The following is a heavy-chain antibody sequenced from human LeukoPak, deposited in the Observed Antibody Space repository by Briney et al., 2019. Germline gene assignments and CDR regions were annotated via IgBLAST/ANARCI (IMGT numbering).Heavy chain of an antibody. D-gene: IGHD3-22*01. CDR1: GFTFDDYA. J-gene: IGHJ4*02. Sequence: GRSLRLSCAASGFTFDDYAMHWVRQAPGKGLEWVSGISWNSGSIGYADSVKGRFTISRDNAKNSLYLQMNSLRAEDTALYYCARGARYDSRYCFDYWGQGTLVTVSS. CDR2: ISWNSGSI. CDR3: ARGARYDSRYCFDY. V-gene: IGHV3-9*01.